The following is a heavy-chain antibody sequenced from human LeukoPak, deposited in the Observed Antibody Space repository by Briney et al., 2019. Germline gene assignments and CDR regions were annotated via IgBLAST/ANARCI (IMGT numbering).Heavy chain of an antibody. Sequence: SETLSLTCTVSGGSISSSSYYWGWIRQPPGKGLEWIGSIYYSGSTYYNPSLKSRVTISVDTSKNQFSLKLSSVTAADTAVYYCARAQDAFDTWGQGTMVTVSS. J-gene: IGHJ3*02. V-gene: IGHV4-39*01. CDR1: GGSISSSSYY. CDR3: ARAQDAFDT. CDR2: IYYSGST.